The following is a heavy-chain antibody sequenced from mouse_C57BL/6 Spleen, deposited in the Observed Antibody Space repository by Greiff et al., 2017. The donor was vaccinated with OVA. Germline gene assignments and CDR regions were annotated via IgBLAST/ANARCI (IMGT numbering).Heavy chain of an antibody. Sequence: QVQLQQSGAELVKPGASVKMSCKASGYTFTSYWITWVKQRPGQGLEWIGDIYPGSGSTNYNEKFKSKATLTVDTSSSTAYMQLSSLTSEDSAVYYGARGGAPNYGSSYRYFDVWGTGTTVTVSS. CDR3: ARGGAPNYGSSYRYFDV. CDR1: GYTFTSYW. J-gene: IGHJ1*03. V-gene: IGHV1-55*01. CDR2: IYPGSGST. D-gene: IGHD1-1*01.